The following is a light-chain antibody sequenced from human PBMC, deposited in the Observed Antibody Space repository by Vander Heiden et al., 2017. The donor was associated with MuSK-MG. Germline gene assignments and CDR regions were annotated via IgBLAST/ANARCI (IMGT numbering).Light chain of an antibody. V-gene: IGLV2-8*01. CDR3: SSYGGSNNFVV. J-gene: IGLJ1*01. CDR1: SSDVGGYNY. Sequence: QPALTQPPSASGSPGQSVTLSCTGTSSDVGGYNYVSWYQQHPGKAPKRRSYEVSKRPSGVPDRFSGSKSGNTASLTVSGLQAEDEGDYYCSSYGGSNNFVVFGTGTKVTVL. CDR2: EVS.